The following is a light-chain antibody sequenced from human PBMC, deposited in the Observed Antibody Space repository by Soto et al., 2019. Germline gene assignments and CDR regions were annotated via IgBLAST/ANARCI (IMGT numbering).Light chain of an antibody. V-gene: IGKV3-11*01. J-gene: IGKJ4*01. CDR2: DAS. CDR1: QSVSSY. Sequence: EIVLTQSPATLSLSPGERATLSCRASQSVSSYLAWYQQKPGQAPRLLIYDASNRATGIPAWISSSGSGSDFTLTISSLEPEDFAVYYCQQRSNWPTFGGGTKVEIK. CDR3: QQRSNWPT.